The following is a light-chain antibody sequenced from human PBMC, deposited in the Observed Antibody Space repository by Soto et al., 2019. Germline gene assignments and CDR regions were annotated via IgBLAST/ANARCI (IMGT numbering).Light chain of an antibody. CDR3: SSYAGSKNVV. Sequence: QSALSQPRSASGSPGQSVTISCTGTSSDVGGYNYVSWYQQHPGKAPKLMIYEVSKRPSGVPDRFSGSKSGNTASLTVSGLQAEDDSEYYCSSYAGSKNVVFGGGTKLTVL. J-gene: IGLJ2*01. CDR2: EVS. CDR1: SSDVGGYNY. V-gene: IGLV2-8*01.